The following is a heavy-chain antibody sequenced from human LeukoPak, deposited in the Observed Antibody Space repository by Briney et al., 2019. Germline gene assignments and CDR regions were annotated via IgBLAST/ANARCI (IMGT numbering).Heavy chain of an antibody. J-gene: IGHJ4*02. V-gene: IGHV5-51*01. CDR2: IYPDDSAI. CDR3: ARYYYDRAVGPFVY. D-gene: IGHD3-22*01. Sequence: GESLKISCKASGYTFTNYWIGWVRQMPGKGLEWMGIIYPDDSAIRYSTSFQGQVTISADNTITTAYLQWSSLRASDTAMYYCARYYYDRAVGPFVYWGQGSRVSVSS. CDR1: GYTFTNYW.